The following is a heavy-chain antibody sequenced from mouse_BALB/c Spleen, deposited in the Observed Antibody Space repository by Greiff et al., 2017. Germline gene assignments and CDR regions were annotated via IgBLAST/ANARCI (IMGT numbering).Heavy chain of an antibody. V-gene: IGHV2-9*02. CDR2: IWAGGST. CDR3: ARDDEGGVMDD. J-gene: IGHJ4*01. Sequence: QVQLKQSGPGLVAPSQSLSISCTVSGFSLTSYGVHWVRQPPGKGLEWLGVIWAGGSTNYNSALLSSLSISKDNSKGQVFLRMNSLQTDDTARYYWARDDEGGVMDDWGQGTSVTVAS. CDR1: GFSLTSYG.